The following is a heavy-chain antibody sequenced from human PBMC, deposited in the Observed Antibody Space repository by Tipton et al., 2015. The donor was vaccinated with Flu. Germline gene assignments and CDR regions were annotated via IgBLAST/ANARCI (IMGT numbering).Heavy chain of an antibody. CDR2: IYYSGST. J-gene: IGHJ5*02. CDR3: ARAYDYSNYWFDP. D-gene: IGHD4-11*01. V-gene: IGHV4-31*03. Sequence: TLSLTCTVSGGSISSGGYYWSWIRQHPGKGLEWIGYIYYSGSTYYNPSLKSRVTISVDTSKNQFSLKLSSVTAADTAVYYCARAYDYSNYWFDPRGQGTLVTVSS. CDR1: GGSISSGGYY.